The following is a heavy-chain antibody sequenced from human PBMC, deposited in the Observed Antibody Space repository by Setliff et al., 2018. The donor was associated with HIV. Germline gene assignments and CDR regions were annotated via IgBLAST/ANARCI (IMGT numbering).Heavy chain of an antibody. Sequence: GGSLRLSCEASGFTVSSSYMAWVRQAPGKGLEWVSTIYSDGSTYHRDSVKGRFTLSRDNAKNSLYLHMNSLRAEDTAVYYCARAQDVWGSYRYTNYYYYMDVWGKGTTVTVSS. CDR3: ARAQDVWGSYRYTNYYYYMDV. J-gene: IGHJ6*03. V-gene: IGHV3-66*01. D-gene: IGHD3-16*02. CDR2: IYSDGST. CDR1: GFTVSSSY.